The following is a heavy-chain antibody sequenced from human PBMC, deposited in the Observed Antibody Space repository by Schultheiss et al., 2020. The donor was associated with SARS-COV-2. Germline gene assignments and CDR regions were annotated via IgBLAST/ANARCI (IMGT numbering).Heavy chain of an antibody. CDR3: ARVAVGNYYHYYYMDV. Sequence: SETLSLTCSVFGGSISSYYWSWIRQPPGKGLEWIGYIYYSGSTTYNPSLKSRVTISVDTSKNQFSLKLSSVTAADTAVYYCARVAVGNYYHYYYMDVWGKGTTVTVSS. D-gene: IGHD6-19*01. V-gene: IGHV4-59*01. CDR1: GGSISSYY. CDR2: IYYSGST. J-gene: IGHJ6*03.